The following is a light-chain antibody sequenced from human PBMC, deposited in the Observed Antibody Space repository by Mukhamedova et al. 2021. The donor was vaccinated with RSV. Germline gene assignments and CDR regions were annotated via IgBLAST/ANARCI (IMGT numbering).Light chain of an antibody. CDR3: SSFTTSNTPVV. Sequence: GKAPKLIIYDVGNRPSDISNRFSCPMSGNTASLTISGLQAEDEADYFCSSFTTSNTPVVFGGGTKLTDL. V-gene: IGLV2-14*01. J-gene: IGLJ2*01. CDR2: DVG.